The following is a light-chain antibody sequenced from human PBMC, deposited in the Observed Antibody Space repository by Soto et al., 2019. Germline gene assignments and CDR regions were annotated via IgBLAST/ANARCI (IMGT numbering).Light chain of an antibody. CDR2: DAS. Sequence: DIQLTQSPSTLSASVGDRVTIGCRGSKSISSWLAWYQQKPGKAPKLLIYDASRLASGVPSRFSGSGSGTEFTLTISSLQADDVANYYCQQDNSYWTFGQGTKVDI. V-gene: IGKV1-5*01. CDR1: KSISSW. CDR3: QQDNSYWT. J-gene: IGKJ1*01.